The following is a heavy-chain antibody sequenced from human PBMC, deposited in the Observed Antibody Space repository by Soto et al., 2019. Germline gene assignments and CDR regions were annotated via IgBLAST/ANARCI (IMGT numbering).Heavy chain of an antibody. CDR3: GRDRRFGIGYNLGFDY. J-gene: IGHJ4*02. D-gene: IGHD1-1*01. V-gene: IGHV3-30-3*01. Sequence: QVQLVESGGGVVQPGRSLRLSCAASGFSFSSYSMHWVRQAPGKGLEWVAVVSFDGSNKYYANSVKDRFTVSRDNSKNTMYVQMNSLKPEDTGVYYGGRDRRFGIGYNLGFDYWGQGTLVTVSS. CDR2: VSFDGSNK. CDR1: GFSFSSYS.